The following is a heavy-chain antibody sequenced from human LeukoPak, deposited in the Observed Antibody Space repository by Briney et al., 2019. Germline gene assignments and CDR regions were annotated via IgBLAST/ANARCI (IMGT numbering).Heavy chain of an antibody. CDR3: VRDLFYSSGWYYFDS. D-gene: IGHD6-19*01. V-gene: IGHV3-23*01. Sequence: GGSLRLSCAASGFTVSRYAMAWVRQTPGKGLEWVSAISGSGGNTYYADSVKGRFTISRDNSKSTLYLQVNSLRAEDTAIYYCVRDLFYSSGWYYFDSWGQGTLVTVSS. J-gene: IGHJ4*02. CDR1: GFTVSRYA. CDR2: ISGSGGNT.